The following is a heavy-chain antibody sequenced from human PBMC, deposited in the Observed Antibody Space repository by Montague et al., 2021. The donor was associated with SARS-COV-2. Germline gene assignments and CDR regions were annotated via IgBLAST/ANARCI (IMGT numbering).Heavy chain of an antibody. D-gene: IGHD6-13*01. V-gene: IGHV4-34*01. Sequence: SETLSLTCAVYGGSFSGYYWSWIRQPPGKGLEWIWEINHSGSTNYNPSLKSRVTISVDTAKNQFSLKLSLVTAADTAVYYCARGHYSSSWYGIRYYFDYWGQGTLVTVSS. CDR3: ARGHYSSSWYGIRYYFDY. J-gene: IGHJ4*02. CDR1: GGSFSGYY. CDR2: INHSGST.